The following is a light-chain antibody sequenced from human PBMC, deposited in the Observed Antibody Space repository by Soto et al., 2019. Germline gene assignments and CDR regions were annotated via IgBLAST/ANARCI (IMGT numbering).Light chain of an antibody. Sequence: QSVLTQPPSASGTPGQRVTISCSGSSSNIVTNHVYWYQHLPGTAPKLLIYRNSLRPSGVPDRFSGSKSDTSASLAISGIRSEDEADYYCAAWDDSLSGWVFGGGTKVTVL. CDR1: SSNIVTNH. CDR2: RNS. CDR3: AAWDDSLSGWV. V-gene: IGLV1-47*01. J-gene: IGLJ3*02.